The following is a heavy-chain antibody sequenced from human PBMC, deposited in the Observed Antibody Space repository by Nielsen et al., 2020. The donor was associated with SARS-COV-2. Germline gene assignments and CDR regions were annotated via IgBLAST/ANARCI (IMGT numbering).Heavy chain of an antibody. CDR3: AKGDGDSWSPFLYLEN. D-gene: IGHD6-13*01. J-gene: IGHJ4*02. V-gene: IGHV3-23*01. CDR2: ISAGGTTT. CDR1: GFTFRRYA. Sequence: GGSLRLSCAASGFTFRRYAMSWVRRAPGKGLEWVSAISAGGTTTHSADSVKGRFIISRDNAQNILFLQMNSLRVEDTAVYYCAKGDGDSWSPFLYLENWGQGTLVTVSS.